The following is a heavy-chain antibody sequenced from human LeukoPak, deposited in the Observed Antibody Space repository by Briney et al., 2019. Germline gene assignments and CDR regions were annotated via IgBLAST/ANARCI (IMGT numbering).Heavy chain of an antibody. V-gene: IGHV3-21*01. Sequence: GGSLRLSCAASGFTFSSYSMNWVRQAPGKGLEWVSSISSSSSYIYYADSVKGRFTISRDNAKNSLYLQMNSLRAEDTAVYYCARDQYAVAGTNDYWGQGTLVTVSS. CDR1: GFTFSSYS. CDR2: ISSSSSYI. D-gene: IGHD6-19*01. CDR3: ARDQYAVAGTNDY. J-gene: IGHJ4*02.